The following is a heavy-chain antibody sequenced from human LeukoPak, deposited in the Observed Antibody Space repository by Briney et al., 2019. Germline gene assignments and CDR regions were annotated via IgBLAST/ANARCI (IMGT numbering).Heavy chain of an antibody. CDR3: ARDLNYYDSSGCFDY. CDR2: IWYDGSNK. J-gene: IGHJ4*02. Sequence: GGSLRLSCAASGFTFSSYGMHWVRQAPGKGVEWGAVIWYDGSNKYYADSVKGRFTISRDNSKNTLYLQMNSLRAEDTAVYYCARDLNYYDSSGCFDYWGQGTLVNVSS. CDR1: GFTFSSYG. D-gene: IGHD3-22*01. V-gene: IGHV3-33*01.